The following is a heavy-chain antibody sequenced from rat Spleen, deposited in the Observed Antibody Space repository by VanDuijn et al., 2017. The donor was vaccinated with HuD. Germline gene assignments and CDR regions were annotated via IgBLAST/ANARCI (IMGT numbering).Heavy chain of an antibody. Sequence: EVQLVGSAGGLVQPGRSLKLSCAASGFTFSDYYMAWVRQGPTKGLEWVATISYDDSGTYYRDSVKGRFTISRDNAKSTLYLQMDSLRSEDTATYYCTRAGYLRDWYFDFWGPGTMVTVSS. J-gene: IGHJ1*01. V-gene: IGHV5-29*01. D-gene: IGHD2-2*01. CDR2: ISYDDSGT. CDR3: TRAGYLRDWYFDF. CDR1: GFTFSDYY.